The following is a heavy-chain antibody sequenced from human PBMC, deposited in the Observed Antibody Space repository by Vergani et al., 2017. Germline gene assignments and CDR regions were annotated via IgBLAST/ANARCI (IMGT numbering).Heavy chain of an antibody. Sequence: EVQLVESGGDLVQPGESLRLSCAASGFTFRNYWMSWVRQAPGKGLEWVSSISSSSSYIYYADSVKGRFTISRDNAKNSLYLQMNSLRAEDTAVYYCARGSGTIFGVVDYYGMDVWGQGTTVTVSS. CDR3: ARGSGTIFGVVDYYGMDV. V-gene: IGHV3-21*01. CDR2: ISSSSSYI. D-gene: IGHD3-3*01. CDR1: GFTFRNYW. J-gene: IGHJ6*02.